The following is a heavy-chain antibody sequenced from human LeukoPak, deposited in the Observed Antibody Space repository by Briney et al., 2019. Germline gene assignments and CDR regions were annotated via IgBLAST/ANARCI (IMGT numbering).Heavy chain of an antibody. CDR2: VYSSGTT. CDR3: AGGSNGWSNFDY. D-gene: IGHD6-19*01. CDR1: GGSISGYY. Sequence: SETLSLTCTVSGGSISGYYWNWIRQTPGKGLEWIGYVYSSGTTKYNAALKRRVTISVDTSKNQFSLKLSSVTAADTAVYYCAGGSNGWSNFDYWGQGTLVTVSS. V-gene: IGHV4-59*08. J-gene: IGHJ4*02.